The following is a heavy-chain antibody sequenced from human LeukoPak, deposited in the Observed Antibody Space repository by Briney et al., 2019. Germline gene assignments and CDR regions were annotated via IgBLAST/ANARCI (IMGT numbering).Heavy chain of an antibody. CDR2: IWYDGSNK. CDR3: ARSETTVTTDLSLQH. J-gene: IGHJ1*01. Sequence: GRSLRLSCAASGFTFSSYGMHWVRQAPGKGLEWVAVIWYDGSNKYYADSVKGRFTISGDNSKNTLYLQMNSLRAEDTAVYYCARSETTVTTDLSLQHWGQGTLVTVSS. D-gene: IGHD4-17*01. V-gene: IGHV3-33*01. CDR1: GFTFSSYG.